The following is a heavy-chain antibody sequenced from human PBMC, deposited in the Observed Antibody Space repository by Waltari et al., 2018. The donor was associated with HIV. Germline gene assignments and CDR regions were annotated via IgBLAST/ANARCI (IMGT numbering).Heavy chain of an antibody. Sequence: SSSYYWGWFRQPPGKGLEWIGSIYYSGSTYYNPSLKSRVTISVDTSKNQFSLKLSSVTAADTAVYYCARVPYYYDSSGYTVWGQGTLVTVSS. CDR2: IYYSGST. J-gene: IGHJ4*02. CDR3: ARVPYYYDSSGYTV. CDR1: SSSYY. V-gene: IGHV4-39*07. D-gene: IGHD3-22*01.